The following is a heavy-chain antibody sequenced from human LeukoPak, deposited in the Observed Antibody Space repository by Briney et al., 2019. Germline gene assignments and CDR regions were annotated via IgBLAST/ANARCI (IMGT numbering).Heavy chain of an antibody. J-gene: IGHJ3*02. V-gene: IGHV5-51*01. CDR3: ARTYDSSGYDGTGAFDI. Sequence: GESLKISCKGSGYSFTSYWIGWVRPMPGKGLEWMGIIYPGDSDTRYSPSFQGQVTISADKSISTAYLQWSSLKASDTAMYYCARTYDSSGYDGTGAFDIWGQGTMVTVSS. CDR1: GYSFTSYW. CDR2: IYPGDSDT. D-gene: IGHD3-22*01.